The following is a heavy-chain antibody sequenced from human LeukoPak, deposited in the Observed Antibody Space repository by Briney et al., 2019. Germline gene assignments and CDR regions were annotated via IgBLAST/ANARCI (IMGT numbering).Heavy chain of an antibody. CDR1: GFIFSNYA. Sequence: GGSLRLSCAASGFIFSNYAMHWVRQAPGKGLEWVAVTWYDGSNKYYAGSVKGRFSISRDKSKNTVYLQMNSLRAEDMAVYYCARGGYNYGGTPDNWGQGTMVTVSS. V-gene: IGHV3-33*01. D-gene: IGHD5-18*01. CDR2: TWYDGSNK. CDR3: ARGGYNYGGTPDN. J-gene: IGHJ3*02.